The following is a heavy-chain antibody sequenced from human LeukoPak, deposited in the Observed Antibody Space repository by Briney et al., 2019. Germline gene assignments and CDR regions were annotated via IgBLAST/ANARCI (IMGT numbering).Heavy chain of an antibody. J-gene: IGHJ6*03. CDR1: GFTLSSYE. V-gene: IGHV3-48*03. CDR2: ISSSGSTI. D-gene: IGHD3-10*01. Sequence: PGGSLRLSCSASGFTLSSYEMHWVRQAPGKGLEWVSYISSSGSTIYYADSVKGRFTISRDNAKNSLYLQMNSLRAEDTAVYYCARDGDTVLTRGYYFFMDVWGKGTTVTVSS. CDR3: ARDGDTVLTRGYYFFMDV.